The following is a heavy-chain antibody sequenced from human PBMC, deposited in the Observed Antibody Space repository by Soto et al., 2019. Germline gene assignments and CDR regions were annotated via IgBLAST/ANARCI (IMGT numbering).Heavy chain of an antibody. D-gene: IGHD6-13*01. CDR3: ARVGPGQQQLKNYYYGMDV. V-gene: IGHV1-3*01. CDR2: INAGNGNT. Sequence: ASVKVSCKASGYTFTSYAMHWVRQAPGQRLEWMGWINAGNGNTKYSRKFQGRVTITRDTSASTAYMELSSLRSEDTAVYYCARVGPGQQQLKNYYYGMDVWGQGTTVTVSS. CDR1: GYTFTSYA. J-gene: IGHJ6*02.